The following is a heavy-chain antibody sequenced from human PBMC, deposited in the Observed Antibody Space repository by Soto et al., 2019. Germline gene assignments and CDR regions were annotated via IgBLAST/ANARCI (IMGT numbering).Heavy chain of an antibody. D-gene: IGHD1-26*01. CDR3: ARGPNHRRAIVSAVPQYYGMDV. CDR2: IKQDGSEK. V-gene: IGHV3-7*04. CDR1: GLTFSSYW. Sequence: GGSLTLSCAASGLTFSSYWMSWVRQAPGKGLEWVANIKQDGSEKYYADSVKGRFTISRDNGKNSVDLQMDSLRPDDSAVYYCARGPNHRRAIVSAVPQYYGMDVWGQGTTVTVSS. J-gene: IGHJ6*02.